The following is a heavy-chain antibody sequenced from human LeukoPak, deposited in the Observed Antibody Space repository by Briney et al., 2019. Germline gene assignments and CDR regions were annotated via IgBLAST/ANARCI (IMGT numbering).Heavy chain of an antibody. Sequence: SGPTLVKPTQTLTLTCTFSGFSLSTSGVGVGWIRQPPGKALERLALIYWNDDQRYSPSLKSRLTITKDTPKNQVVLTMTNMDPVDTATYYCAHRRREIQLWTSFDYWGQGTLVTVSS. V-gene: IGHV2-5*01. J-gene: IGHJ4*02. CDR1: GFSLSTSGVG. D-gene: IGHD5-18*01. CDR3: AHRRREIQLWTSFDY. CDR2: IYWNDDQ.